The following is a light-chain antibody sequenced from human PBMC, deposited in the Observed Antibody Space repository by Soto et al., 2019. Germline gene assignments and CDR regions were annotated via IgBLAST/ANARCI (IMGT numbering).Light chain of an antibody. J-gene: IGLJ2*01. CDR2: EGS. CDR3: CSHAGDHVV. V-gene: IGLV2-23*01. CDR1: SSDIGSYKF. Sequence: QSALTQPASVSGSPGQSITISCTGTSSDIGSYKFVSWYQQHAGKAPKLMTYEGSKRPSGVSDRFSASKSGNTASLTISGLQADDEADYYCCSHAGDHVVFGGGTQLTVL.